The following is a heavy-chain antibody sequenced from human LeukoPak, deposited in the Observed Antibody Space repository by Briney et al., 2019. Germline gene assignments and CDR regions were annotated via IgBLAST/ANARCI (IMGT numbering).Heavy chain of an antibody. CDR2: IDWDDDK. CDR1: GFSLSTSGVR. CDR3: ARISGPGAFDI. V-gene: IGHV2-70*04. J-gene: IGHJ3*02. Sequence: SSPTLVNPTQTLTLTCTFSGFSLSTSGVRVSWIRQPPGKALEWLARIDWDDDKFYSTSLKSRLTISKDTSKNQVVLTMTNMDPVDTATYYCARISGPGAFDIWGQGTMVTVSS. D-gene: IGHD6-25*01.